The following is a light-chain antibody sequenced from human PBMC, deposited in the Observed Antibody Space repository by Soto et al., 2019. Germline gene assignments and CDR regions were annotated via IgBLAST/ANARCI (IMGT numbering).Light chain of an antibody. Sequence: ETVLTQSPATLSLSPGARATLSCVASQSVSSNYLAWYQHTRGLSPRLLIYDASSRANGIPDRFSGSWSGTDFTITISRLELEDLAVYYCQQYGSSPTCGQGKRLQIK. J-gene: IGKJ5*01. V-gene: IGKV3D-20*01. CDR3: QQYGSSPT. CDR1: QSVSSNY. CDR2: DAS.